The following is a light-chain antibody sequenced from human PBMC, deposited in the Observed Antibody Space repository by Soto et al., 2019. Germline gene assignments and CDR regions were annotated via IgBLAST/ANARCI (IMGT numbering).Light chain of an antibody. CDR3: QAYDYSLTASV. CDR2: EVS. J-gene: IGLJ3*02. V-gene: IGLV2-14*01. Sequence: QSALTQPASVSGSPGQSITISCTGTSRDVGGYNYVSWHQQHPGKAPKVIITEVSNRPSGVPERFSGSKSGTSASLAITGLQAEDEADYYCQAYDYSLTASVFGGGTQLTVL. CDR1: SRDVGGYNY.